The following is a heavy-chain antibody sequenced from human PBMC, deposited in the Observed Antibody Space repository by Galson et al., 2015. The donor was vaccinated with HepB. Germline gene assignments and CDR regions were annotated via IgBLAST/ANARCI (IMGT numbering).Heavy chain of an antibody. V-gene: IGHV1-18*04. CDR1: GYTFTSYG. D-gene: IGHD2-15*01. CDR2: ISAYNGNT. Sequence: SVKVSCKASGYTFTSYGISWVRQAPGQGLEWMGWISAYNGNTNYAQKLQGRVTMTTDTSTSTAYMELRSLRSDDTAVYYCARDRFSPYCSGGSCYSILDAFDIWVQGTMVTVSS. J-gene: IGHJ3*02. CDR3: ARDRFSPYCSGGSCYSILDAFDI.